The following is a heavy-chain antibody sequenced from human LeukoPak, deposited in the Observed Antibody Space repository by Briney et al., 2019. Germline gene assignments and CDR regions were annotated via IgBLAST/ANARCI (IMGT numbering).Heavy chain of an antibody. Sequence: GESLKISCRGSGYSFTAYWISWVRQMPGKGLERMGRIDPYDSNTNFSPSFQGHVTISVDKSISTAYLQWSSLKASDTAMYYCARTGGYNYGPGDLWGQGTLVTVSS. V-gene: IGHV5-10-1*01. D-gene: IGHD5-18*01. J-gene: IGHJ5*02. CDR3: ARTGGYNYGPGDL. CDR1: GYSFTAYW. CDR2: IDPYDSNT.